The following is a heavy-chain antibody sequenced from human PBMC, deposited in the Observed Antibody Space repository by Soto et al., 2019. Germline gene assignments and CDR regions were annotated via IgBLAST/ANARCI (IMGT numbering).Heavy chain of an antibody. V-gene: IGHV1-69*13. CDR3: AREYCGGDCSRTFDY. CDR1: GGTFSSYA. D-gene: IGHD2-21*02. J-gene: IGHJ4*02. Sequence: SVKVSCKASGGTFSSYAISWVRQAPGQGLEWMGGIIPIFGTANYAQKFQGRVTITADESTSTAYMELSSLRSEDTAVYYCAREYCGGDCSRTFDYWGQGTLVTVSS. CDR2: IIPIFGTA.